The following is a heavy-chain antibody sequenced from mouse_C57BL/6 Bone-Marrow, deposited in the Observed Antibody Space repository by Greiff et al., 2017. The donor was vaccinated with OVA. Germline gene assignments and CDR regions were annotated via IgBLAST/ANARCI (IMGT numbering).Heavy chain of an antibody. Sequence: EVQLQQSGAELVRPGASVKLSCTASGFNIKDDYMHWVKQRPEQGLEWIGWIDPENGDTEYASKFQGKATITADTSSNTAYLQLSSLTSEDTAVYYCTSRWFLYAMDYWGQGTSVTVSS. CDR2: IDPENGDT. J-gene: IGHJ4*01. CDR3: TSRWFLYAMDY. V-gene: IGHV14-4*01. CDR1: GFNIKDDY. D-gene: IGHD2-2*01.